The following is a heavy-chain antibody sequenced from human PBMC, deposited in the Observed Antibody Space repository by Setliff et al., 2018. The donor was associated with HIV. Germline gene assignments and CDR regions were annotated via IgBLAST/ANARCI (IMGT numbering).Heavy chain of an antibody. J-gene: IGHJ4*02. V-gene: IGHV4-39*02. CDR1: GGSISRGGYS. CDR2: ISYTGIT. D-gene: IGHD2-15*01. CDR3: ARGSCGGCYLSDY. Sequence: SETLSLTCTVSGGSISRGGYSWGWIRQPPGKGLEWIGSISYTGITNYNPSLKSRVTISVDTSANTAYMELSSLRSEDTAVYYCARGSCGGCYLSDYWGQGTLVTVSS.